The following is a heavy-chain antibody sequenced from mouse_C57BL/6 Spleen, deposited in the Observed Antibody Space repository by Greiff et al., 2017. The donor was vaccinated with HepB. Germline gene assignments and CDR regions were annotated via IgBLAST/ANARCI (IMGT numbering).Heavy chain of an antibody. CDR1: GYTFTSYG. CDR2: IYPRSGNT. CDR3: ARNGIYYGNSDY. J-gene: IGHJ2*01. V-gene: IGHV1-81*01. D-gene: IGHD2-1*01. Sequence: VQLQESGAELARPGASVKLSCKASGYTFTSYGISWVKQRTGQGLEWIGEIYPRSGNTYYNEKFKGKATLTADKSSSTAYMELRSLTSEDSAVYFCARNGIYYGNSDYWGQGTTLTVSS.